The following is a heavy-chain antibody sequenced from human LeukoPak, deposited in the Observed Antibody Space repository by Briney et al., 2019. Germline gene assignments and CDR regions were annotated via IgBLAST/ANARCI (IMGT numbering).Heavy chain of an antibody. V-gene: IGHV3-21*01. CDR2: ISSSSNYI. CDR3: ARVQGGYSYGYDAFDI. J-gene: IGHJ3*02. D-gene: IGHD5-18*01. Sequence: KPGGSLRLSCAASGFTFSSYSMNWVRQAPGKGLEWVSSISSSSNYIYHADSVKGRFTISRDNAKNSLYLQMNSLRAEDTAMYYCARVQGGYSYGYDAFDIWGQGTMVTVS. CDR1: GFTFSSYS.